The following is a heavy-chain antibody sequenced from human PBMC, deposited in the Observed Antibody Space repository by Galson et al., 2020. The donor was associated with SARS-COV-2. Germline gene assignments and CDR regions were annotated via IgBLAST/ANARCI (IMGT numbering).Heavy chain of an antibody. V-gene: IGHV3-33*03. Sequence: GGSLRLSCTASGFNFGSYGMHWVRQAPGKGLEWVAVIWLDGSSKYYADSAKGRFTIARDNYENTLYLQMNSLRVDDTAVYYCTKDIRGGYHMDVWGKGTTVIISS. CDR2: IWLDGSSK. D-gene: IGHD3-16*01. J-gene: IGHJ6*03. CDR3: TKDIRGGYHMDV. CDR1: GFNFGSYG.